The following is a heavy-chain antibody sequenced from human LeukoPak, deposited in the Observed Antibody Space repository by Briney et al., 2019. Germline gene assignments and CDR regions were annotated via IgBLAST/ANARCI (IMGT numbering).Heavy chain of an antibody. CDR1: GFTFSSYG. D-gene: IGHD3-10*01. J-gene: IGHJ4*02. CDR3: ARVMVRGVTEDFDY. Sequence: PGGSLRLSCAASGFTFSSYGMHWVRQAPGKGLEWVAFIRYDGSNKYYADSVKGRFTISRDNSKNTLYLQMNSLRAEDTAVYYCARVMVRGVTEDFDYWGQGTLVTVSS. CDR2: IRYDGSNK. V-gene: IGHV3-30*02.